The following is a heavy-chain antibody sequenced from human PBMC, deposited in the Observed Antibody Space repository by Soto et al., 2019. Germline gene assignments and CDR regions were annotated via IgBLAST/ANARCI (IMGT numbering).Heavy chain of an antibody. CDR2: TYYRSKWYN. CDR3: ARDDHCSGGSCYNLADY. Sequence: PSQTLSLTCAISGDSVSSHSAAWNWIRQSPSRGLEWLGRTYYRSKWYNDYAVSVKSRITINPDTSKNQFSLQLNSLTPEDTAVYYCARDDHCSGGSCYNLADYWGQGTLVTVS. V-gene: IGHV6-1*01. CDR1: GDSVSSHSAA. J-gene: IGHJ4*02. D-gene: IGHD2-15*01.